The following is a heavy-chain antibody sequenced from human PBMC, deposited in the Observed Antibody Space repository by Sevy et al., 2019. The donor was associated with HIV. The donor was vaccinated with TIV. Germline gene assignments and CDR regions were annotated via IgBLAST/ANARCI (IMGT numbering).Heavy chain of an antibody. D-gene: IGHD4-17*01. CDR2: ISYDGSKK. CDR3: ARDLPSAVTNPFYYYGMDV. CDR1: GFTFSIYA. J-gene: IGHJ6*02. Sequence: GWSLRLSCAASGFTFSIYAIHWVRQAPGKGLEWVAVISYDGSKKYYVDSVKGRFTISRDNSKNTLYLQMNSLRPEDTAVYYCARDLPSAVTNPFYYYGMDVWGQGTTVTVSS. V-gene: IGHV3-30*04.